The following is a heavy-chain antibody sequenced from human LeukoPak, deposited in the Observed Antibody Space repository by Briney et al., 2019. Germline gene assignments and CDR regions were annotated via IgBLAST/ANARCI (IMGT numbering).Heavy chain of an antibody. Sequence: GGSLRLSCAASGFSFSTYEMNWVRQAPGKGLECVSYISGSGSIIYYADSVKGRFTISRDNAKNSLYLQMNSLRAEDTAIYYCARWDYFDTSGYVDWGQGTLVTVSS. CDR3: ARWDYFDTSGYVD. D-gene: IGHD3-22*01. CDR1: GFSFSTYE. CDR2: ISGSGSII. V-gene: IGHV3-48*03. J-gene: IGHJ4*02.